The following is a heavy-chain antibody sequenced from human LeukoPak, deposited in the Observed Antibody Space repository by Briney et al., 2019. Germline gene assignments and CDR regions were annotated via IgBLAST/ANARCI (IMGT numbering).Heavy chain of an antibody. J-gene: IGHJ4*02. CDR1: GGSFSGYY. V-gene: IGHV4-34*01. CDR3: AIFGNTAMGIEYFDY. CDR2: INHSGST. Sequence: PSETLSLTCAVYGGSFSGYYWSWIRQPPGKGLEWIGEINHSGSTNYNPSLKSRVTISVDTSKNQFPLKLSSVTAADTAVYYCAIFGNTAMGIEYFDYWGQGTLVTVSS. D-gene: IGHD5-18*01.